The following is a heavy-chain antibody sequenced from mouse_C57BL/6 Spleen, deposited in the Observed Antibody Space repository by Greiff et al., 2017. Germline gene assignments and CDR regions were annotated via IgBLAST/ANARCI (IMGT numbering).Heavy chain of an antibody. CDR3: TTYGYSNPITAMDY. CDR1: GFNIKDDY. J-gene: IGHJ4*01. CDR2: IDPENGDT. V-gene: IGHV14-4*01. D-gene: IGHD2-5*01. Sequence: VQLQQSGAELVRPGASVKLSCTASGFNIKDDYMHWVKQRPEQGLEWIGWIDPENGDTEYASKFQGKATITADTSSNTAYLQLSSLTSEDTAVYYCTTYGYSNPITAMDYWGQGTSVTVSS.